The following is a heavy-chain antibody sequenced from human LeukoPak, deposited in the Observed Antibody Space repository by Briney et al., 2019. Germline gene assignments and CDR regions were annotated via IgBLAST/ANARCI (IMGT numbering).Heavy chain of an antibody. Sequence: ASVKVSCKTFAYTFTNYGIVWVRQAPGQGLQWMGSISTYNGDTTYAQSLQGRVTMTADTSSNTAYMELRSLISDDTAVYYCARRSGSWYFFDYWGQGTLVTVSS. CDR3: ARRSGSWYFFDY. CDR2: ISTYNGDT. CDR1: AYTFTNYG. V-gene: IGHV1-18*01. D-gene: IGHD6-13*01. J-gene: IGHJ4*02.